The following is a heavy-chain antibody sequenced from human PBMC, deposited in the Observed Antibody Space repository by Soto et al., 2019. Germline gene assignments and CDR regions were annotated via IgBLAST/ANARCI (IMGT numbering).Heavy chain of an antibody. Sequence: QVLLQESGPGLVRPSQTLSLTCAVPSGSITRGGFYWHWVRQRPGEGMEWIGYIFHSGSLYYNPSLMSRVSRSMDTSNDRFSLNLSAVTAADKAVYFCARGGTGDTWFDTWGQGTLCTVAS. J-gene: IGHJ5*02. D-gene: IGHD2-8*02. V-gene: IGHV4-31*02. CDR3: ARGGTGDTWFDT. CDR1: SGSITRGGFY. CDR2: IFHSGSL.